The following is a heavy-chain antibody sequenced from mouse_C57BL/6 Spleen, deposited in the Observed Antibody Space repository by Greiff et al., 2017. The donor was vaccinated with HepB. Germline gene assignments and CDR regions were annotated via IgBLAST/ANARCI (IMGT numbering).Heavy chain of an antibody. D-gene: IGHD2-4*01. CDR2: ISDGGSYT. CDR3: ARESCYYDYDGSPYYFDY. CDR1: GFTFSSYA. J-gene: IGHJ2*01. V-gene: IGHV5-4*01. Sequence: EVMLVESGGGLVKPGGSLKLSCAASGFTFSSYAMSWVRQTPEKRLEWVATISDGGSYTYYPDNVKGRFTISRDNAKNNLYLQMSHLKSEDTAMYYCARESCYYDYDGSPYYFDYWGQGTTLTVSS.